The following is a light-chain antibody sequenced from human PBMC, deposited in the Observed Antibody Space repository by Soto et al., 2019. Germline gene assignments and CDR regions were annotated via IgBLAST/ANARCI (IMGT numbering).Light chain of an antibody. Sequence: EIVLTQSPGTLSLSPGERATLSCRASQNLNSNFLAWYQHKPGQGPRLLMYGTSGRATGIPDRFCGSGSGTDFTLTISGLESEDFALYYYQYYGGSDIFTFGPGTKVEIK. CDR1: QNLNSNF. J-gene: IGKJ3*01. CDR3: QYYGGSDIFT. V-gene: IGKV3-20*01. CDR2: GTS.